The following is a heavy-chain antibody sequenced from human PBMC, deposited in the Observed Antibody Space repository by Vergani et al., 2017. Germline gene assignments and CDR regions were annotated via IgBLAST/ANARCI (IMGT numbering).Heavy chain of an antibody. CDR2: VDPEDGET. CDR1: GYTFTDHY. Sequence: EVQLVQSGAEVKKPGATMKISCKVSGYTFTDHYMHWVKQAPGKGLEWMGLVDPEDGETIYAEKFKGRVTIAADTSTDTAHLELSSLRPEETAVYYCATPQTVTTGGMEVWGKGTTVIVSS. D-gene: IGHD4-17*01. V-gene: IGHV1-69-2*01. J-gene: IGHJ6*04. CDR3: ATPQTVTTGGMEV.